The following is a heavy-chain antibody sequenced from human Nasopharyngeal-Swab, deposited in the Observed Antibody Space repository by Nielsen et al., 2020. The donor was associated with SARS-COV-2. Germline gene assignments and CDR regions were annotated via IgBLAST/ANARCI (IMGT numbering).Heavy chain of an antibody. Sequence: SETLSLTSTASGDSISNSDYYWAWIRQPPGKGLEWIGSIEYSGNSYSSPSLQSRVIISVDASKNQFSLRLTSVTAADTAVYFCARSSRPYFDPWGPGTLVSVSS. CDR3: ARSSRPYFDP. J-gene: IGHJ5*02. CDR1: GDSISNSDYY. D-gene: IGHD2-2*01. CDR2: IEYSGNS. V-gene: IGHV4-39*01.